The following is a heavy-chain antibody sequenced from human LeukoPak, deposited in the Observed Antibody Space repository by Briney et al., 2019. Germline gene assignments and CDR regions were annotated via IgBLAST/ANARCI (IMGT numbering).Heavy chain of an antibody. D-gene: IGHD3-10*01. Sequence: GGSLRLSCAASGFTFSSYWMSWVRQAPGKGLEWVANIKQDGSEKYYVDSVKGRFTISRDNAKNSLYLQMNSLRAEDTAVYYCARDLLWFGELLGDDSSSWYEPYYYYMDVWGKGTTVTISS. J-gene: IGHJ6*03. CDR2: IKQDGSEK. V-gene: IGHV3-7*01. CDR3: ARDLLWFGELLGDDSSSWYEPYYYYMDV. CDR1: GFTFSSYW.